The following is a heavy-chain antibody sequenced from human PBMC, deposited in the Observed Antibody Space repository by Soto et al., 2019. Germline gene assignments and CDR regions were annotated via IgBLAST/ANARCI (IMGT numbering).Heavy chain of an antibody. D-gene: IGHD3-22*01. CDR2: ISAYNGNT. CDR1: GYTFTSYG. V-gene: IGHV1-18*01. CDR3: ARDNSAYYYDSSGYYYEAYFDY. Sequence: QVQLVQCGAEVKKPGASVKVSCKASGYTFTSYGIIWVRQAPGQGLEWMGWISAYNGNTNYAQKLQGRVTMTTDTSTSTAYMELRSLRSDDTAVYYCARDNSAYYYDSSGYYYEAYFDYWGQGTLVTVSS. J-gene: IGHJ4*02.